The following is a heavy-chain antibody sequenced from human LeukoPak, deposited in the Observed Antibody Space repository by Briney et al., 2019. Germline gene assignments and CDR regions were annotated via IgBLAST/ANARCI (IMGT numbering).Heavy chain of an antibody. CDR2: ITAIDGRT. D-gene: IGHD6-13*01. J-gene: IGHJ4*02. Sequence: GGSLRLSCAASGFTFSSYWMSWVRQAPGRGLEWVSSITAIDGRTYYADSVRGRFTISRDNSKNTVYLQLNSLRAGDTAIYYCTKDRRGPAAGTWYFDSWGQGTLVTVSS. V-gene: IGHV3-23*01. CDR3: TKDRRGPAAGTWYFDS. CDR1: GFTFSSYW.